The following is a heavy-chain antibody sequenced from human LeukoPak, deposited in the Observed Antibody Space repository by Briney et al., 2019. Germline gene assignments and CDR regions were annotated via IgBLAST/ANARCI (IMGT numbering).Heavy chain of an antibody. CDR3: ARTDSSSWYPNWFGP. J-gene: IGHJ5*02. CDR1: GFTFSDYY. CDR2: ISSSGSTI. Sequence: GGSLRLSCATSGFTFSDYYMSWIRQAPGKGLEWVSYISSSGSTIYYADSVKGRITISRDNAKNSLYLQMYSLRAEDTAVYYCARTDSSSWYPNWFGPWGQGTLVTVSS. V-gene: IGHV3-11*01. D-gene: IGHD6-13*01.